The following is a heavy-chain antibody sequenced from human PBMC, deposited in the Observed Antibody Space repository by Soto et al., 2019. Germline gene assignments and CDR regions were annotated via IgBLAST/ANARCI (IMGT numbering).Heavy chain of an antibody. CDR3: ARPREAGKNYYGVDV. CDR2: IYPGDSDT. D-gene: IGHD6-19*01. Sequence: GESLKISCKGAGYSFTSYWIGWVRQMPGKGLEWMGIIYPGDSDTRYSPSFQGQVTISADKSISTAYLQWSSLKASDTAMYYCARPREAGKNYYGVDVWGQGATVTVSS. V-gene: IGHV5-51*01. J-gene: IGHJ6*02. CDR1: GYSFTSYW.